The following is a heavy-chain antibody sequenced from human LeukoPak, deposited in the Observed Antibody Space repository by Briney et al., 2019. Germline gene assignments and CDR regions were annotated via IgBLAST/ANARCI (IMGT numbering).Heavy chain of an antibody. Sequence: GGSLRLSCAASGFTFSSYAMSWVRRAPGKGLEWVSAISGSGGSTYYADSVKGRFTISRDNSKNTLYLQMNSLRAEDTAVYYCAKDSSGIVGATSSFYWGQGTLVTVSS. D-gene: IGHD1-26*01. J-gene: IGHJ4*02. V-gene: IGHV3-23*01. CDR2: ISGSGGST. CDR3: AKDSSGIVGATSSFY. CDR1: GFTFSSYA.